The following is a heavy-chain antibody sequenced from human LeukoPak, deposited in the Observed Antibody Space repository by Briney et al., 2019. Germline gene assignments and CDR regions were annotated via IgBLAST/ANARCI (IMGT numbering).Heavy chain of an antibody. J-gene: IGHJ5*02. Sequence: MPSETLSLTCTVSGGSISSYYWSWIRQPAGKGLEWIGRIYTSGSTNYNPSLKSRVTISVDTSKNQFSLKLSSVTAADTAVYYCARSRGSGSSPYNWFDPWGQGTLVTVSS. CDR2: IYTSGST. CDR1: GGSISSYY. V-gene: IGHV4-4*07. CDR3: ARSRGSGSSPYNWFDP. D-gene: IGHD3-10*01.